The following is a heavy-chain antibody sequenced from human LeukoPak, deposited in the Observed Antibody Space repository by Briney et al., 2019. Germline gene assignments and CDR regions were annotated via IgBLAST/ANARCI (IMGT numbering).Heavy chain of an antibody. D-gene: IGHD2-15*01. V-gene: IGHV1-46*01. J-gene: IGHJ4*02. CDR3: ARYCSGGSCFPFDY. Sequence: ASVTVSCKASGYTFTSYGISWVRQAPAQGLEWVGIINPSGGSTSYAQKFQGRVTITRDTSASTAYMELSSLRSEDTAVYYCARYCSGGSCFPFDYWGQGTLVTVSS. CDR2: INPSGGST. CDR1: GYTFTSYG.